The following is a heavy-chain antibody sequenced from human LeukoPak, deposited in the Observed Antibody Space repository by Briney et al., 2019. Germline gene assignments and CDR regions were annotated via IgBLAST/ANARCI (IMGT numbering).Heavy chain of an antibody. CDR3: ARGPLLSQNDAFDI. J-gene: IGHJ3*02. Sequence: SETLSLTCAVYGGSFSGYYWSWIRQPPGKGLEWIGEIDHSGSTNYNPSLKSRVTISVDTSKNQFSLKLSSVTAADTAAYYCARGPLLSQNDAFDIWGQGTMVTVSS. CDR2: IDHSGST. CDR1: GGSFSGYY. V-gene: IGHV4-34*01.